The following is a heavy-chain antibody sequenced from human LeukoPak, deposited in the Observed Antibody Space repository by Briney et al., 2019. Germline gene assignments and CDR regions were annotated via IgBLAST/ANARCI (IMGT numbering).Heavy chain of an antibody. CDR2: INHSGST. CDR3: AGGGIAVAGTGY. J-gene: IGHJ4*02. V-gene: IGHV4-34*01. CDR1: GGSFSGYY. D-gene: IGHD6-19*01. Sequence: SETLSLTCAVYGGSFSGYYWSWIRQPPGKGLEWIGEINHSGSTNYNPSLKSRVTKSVDTSKNQFSLKLSSVTAADTAVYYCAGGGIAVAGTGYWGQGTLVTVSS.